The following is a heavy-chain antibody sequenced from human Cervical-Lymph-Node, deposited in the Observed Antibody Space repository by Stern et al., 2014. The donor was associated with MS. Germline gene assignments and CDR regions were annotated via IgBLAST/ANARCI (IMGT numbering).Heavy chain of an antibody. Sequence: QVQLQESGPGLVKPSETLSLTCTVSGGSITNRDYWGWIRQSPGKGLEWIGSVYYSGITYYRPSLTSRAPISIDTSRNHFFLRLNSVTATDTAVYFCARGVTAVTNYVPNWCFDLWGRGTLVTVSS. CDR1: GGSITNRDY. J-gene: IGHJ2*01. V-gene: IGHV4-39*02. CDR3: ARGVTAVTNYVPNWCFDL. CDR2: VYYSGIT. D-gene: IGHD4-11*01.